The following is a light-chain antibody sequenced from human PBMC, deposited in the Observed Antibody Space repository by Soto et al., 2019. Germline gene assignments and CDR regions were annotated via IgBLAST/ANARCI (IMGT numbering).Light chain of an antibody. CDR2: ATS. J-gene: IGKJ1*01. CDR1: QTLNDW. CDR3: QQYKYYWT. Sequence: DIPMTQSPSTLSASVGDRVTITCRASQTLNDWLAWYQHKPGQGPKPLIYATSKLENGVPQRFSGSGSGTEFTLTIYGLQPDDSATYFCQQYKYYWTFGQGTKVEVK. V-gene: IGKV1-5*03.